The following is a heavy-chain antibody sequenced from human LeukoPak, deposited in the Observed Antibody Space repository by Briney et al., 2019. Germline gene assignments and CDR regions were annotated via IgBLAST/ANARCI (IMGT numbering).Heavy chain of an antibody. Sequence: SETLSLTCTVSGGSISSYYWSWIRQPPGKGLEWIGYIYYSGSTNYNPSLKSRVTISVDRSKNQFSLKLSSVTAADTAVYYCARESPASAGAAAFDYWGQGTLVTVSS. V-gene: IGHV4-59*12. J-gene: IGHJ4*02. CDR2: IYYSGST. D-gene: IGHD6-13*01. CDR3: ARESPASAGAAAFDY. CDR1: GGSISSYY.